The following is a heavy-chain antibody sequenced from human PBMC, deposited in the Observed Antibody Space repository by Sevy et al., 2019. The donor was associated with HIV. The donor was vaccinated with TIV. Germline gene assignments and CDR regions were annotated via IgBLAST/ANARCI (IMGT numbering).Heavy chain of an antibody. Sequence: GGSLRLSCTASGFSFSDYYMSWIRQAPGKGLEWISYISTSSGFTDYEDSVKGRFTISRDNAKNSLYLQSNSLRAEDTAVYFWARVRYNYGQKYFDYWGQGTLVTVSS. CDR2: ISTSSGFT. V-gene: IGHV3-11*05. CDR3: ARVRYNYGQKYFDY. J-gene: IGHJ4*02. CDR1: GFSFSDYY. D-gene: IGHD5-18*01.